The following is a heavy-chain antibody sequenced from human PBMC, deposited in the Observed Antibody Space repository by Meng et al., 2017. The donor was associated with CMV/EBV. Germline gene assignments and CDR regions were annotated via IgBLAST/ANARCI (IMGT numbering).Heavy chain of an antibody. J-gene: IGHJ6*02. CDR2: INPSGGST. CDR3: ARDGPDIVVVPAAIRVAAAGTDYYYYYGMDV. CDR1: GYTFTSYY. Sequence: ASVKVSCKASGYTFTSYYMHWVRQAPGQGLEWMGIINPSGGSTSYAQKFQGRVTMTRDTSTSKVYMELSSLRSEDTDVYYCARDGPDIVVVPAAIRVAAAGTDYYYYYGMDVWGQGTTVTVSS. V-gene: IGHV1-46*01. D-gene: IGHD2-2*02.